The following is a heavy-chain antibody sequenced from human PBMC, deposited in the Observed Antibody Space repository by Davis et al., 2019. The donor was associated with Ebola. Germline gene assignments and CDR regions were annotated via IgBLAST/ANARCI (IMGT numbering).Heavy chain of an antibody. CDR3: ARSTVAAI. CDR1: GFIFSSYT. J-gene: IGHJ4*02. CDR2: ISSSSTTI. V-gene: IGHV3-48*01. Sequence: GESLKISCAASGFIFSSYTMNWVRQAPGKGLEWVSYISSSSTTIYYADSVKGRFTISRDNAKNSLYLQMNSLRAEDTAVYYCARSTVAAIWGQGTLVTVSS. D-gene: IGHD4-23*01.